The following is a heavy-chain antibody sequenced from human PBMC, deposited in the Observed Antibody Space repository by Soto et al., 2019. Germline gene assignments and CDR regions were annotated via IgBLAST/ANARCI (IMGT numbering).Heavy chain of an antibody. Sequence: QVQLVQSGAEVKKPGSSVKVSCKASGGTFSSYAISWVRQAPGQGLEWMGGIIPIFGTANYAQKFQGRVTITADESTSTAYMELSSLRSEDTAVYYCATGAVYYYDSSGYYRKFDYWGQGTMVTVSS. CDR3: ATGAVYYYDSSGYYRKFDY. V-gene: IGHV1-69*01. J-gene: IGHJ4*02. CDR2: IIPIFGTA. D-gene: IGHD3-22*01. CDR1: GGTFSSYA.